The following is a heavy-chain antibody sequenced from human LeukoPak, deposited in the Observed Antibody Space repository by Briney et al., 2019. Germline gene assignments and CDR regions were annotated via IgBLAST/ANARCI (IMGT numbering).Heavy chain of an antibody. V-gene: IGHV3-7*01. Sequence: GGSLRLSCAASGFTFSSYSMNWVRQAPGKGLEWVANIKQDGSEKYYVDSVKGRFTISRDNAKNSLYLQMNSLRAEDTAVYYCARDSLGMYYYGSGALDYWGQGTLVTVSS. D-gene: IGHD3-10*01. CDR2: IKQDGSEK. J-gene: IGHJ4*02. CDR1: GFTFSSYS. CDR3: ARDSLGMYYYGSGALDY.